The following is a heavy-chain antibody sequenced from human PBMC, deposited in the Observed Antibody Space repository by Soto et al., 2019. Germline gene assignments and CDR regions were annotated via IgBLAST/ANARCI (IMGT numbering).Heavy chain of an antibody. J-gene: IGHJ4*02. CDR1: GGTFSSYA. V-gene: IGHV1-69*13. Sequence: SVKVSCKASGGTFSSYAISWVRQAPGQGLEWMGWIIPIFGTANYAQKFQGRVTITADESTCTAYMELRSLRSDDTAVYYCARNYYDSSGYYSDFDYWGQGTLVTVSS. D-gene: IGHD3-22*01. CDR2: IIPIFGTA. CDR3: ARNYYDSSGYYSDFDY.